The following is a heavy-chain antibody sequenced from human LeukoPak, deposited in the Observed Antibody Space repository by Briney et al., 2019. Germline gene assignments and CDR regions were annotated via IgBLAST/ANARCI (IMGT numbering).Heavy chain of an antibody. CDR3: AKGLDGGGQYGSEY. CDR1: GFTFSSYA. Sequence: PGGSLRLSCAASGFTFSSYAMSWVRQAPGKGLEWVSAISGSGGSTYYAHSVKGRFTISRDNSKNTLYLQMNSLRAEDTAVYYCAKGLDGGGQYGSEYWGQGTLVTVSS. J-gene: IGHJ4*02. CDR2: ISGSGGST. V-gene: IGHV3-23*01. D-gene: IGHD3-10*01.